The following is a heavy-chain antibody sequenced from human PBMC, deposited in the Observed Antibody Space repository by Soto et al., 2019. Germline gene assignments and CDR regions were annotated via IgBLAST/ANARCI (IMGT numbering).Heavy chain of an antibody. CDR2: IYWDDDN. CDR1: GFSLSTSGVG. CDR3: ARFMTTMPTGYFDY. Sequence: ITLKESGPTLVNPTQPLTLTCTFSGFSLSTSGVGVVWIRQPPGNALEWLSVIYWDDDNRYSSSLKSRLTITEDTSKTQVVLRMTNVDPVDTATYYGARFMTTMPTGYFDYRGQGPLVTIST. V-gene: IGHV2-5*02. J-gene: IGHJ4*02. D-gene: IGHD2-21*02.